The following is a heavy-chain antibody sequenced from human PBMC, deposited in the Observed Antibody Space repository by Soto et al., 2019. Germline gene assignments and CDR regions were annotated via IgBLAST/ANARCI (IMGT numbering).Heavy chain of an antibody. V-gene: IGHV3-33*01. D-gene: IGHD4-17*01. CDR3: ARGRGGSYGGNSAHFDI. CDR1: GFTFSGFG. Sequence: QVQLVESGGGVVQPGTSLRLSCEASGFTFSGFGMHWVRQAPGKGLEWVAVIWYDGSKKYYADCVKGRFTISRDNSKNAPYLQMSSLRAEDTAVYYCARGRGGSYGGNSAHFDIWGQGTLVTVSS. J-gene: IGHJ3*02. CDR2: IWYDGSKK.